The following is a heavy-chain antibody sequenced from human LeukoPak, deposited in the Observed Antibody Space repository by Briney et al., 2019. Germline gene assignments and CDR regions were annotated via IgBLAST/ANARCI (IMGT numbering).Heavy chain of an antibody. CDR2: MSSSSTYI. D-gene: IGHD2-2*01. CDR1: GFTFSHYT. CDR3: ARGAAGGYCSSTNCGHAFDT. Sequence: GGSLRLSCAASGFTFSHYTMKWVRQAPGKGLEWVSSMSSSSTYIYYADSVKGRFTISRDNAKNSLYLQMSSLRAEDTAVYYCARGAAGGYCSSTNCGHAFDTWGQGTMVTVSS. J-gene: IGHJ3*02. V-gene: IGHV3-21*01.